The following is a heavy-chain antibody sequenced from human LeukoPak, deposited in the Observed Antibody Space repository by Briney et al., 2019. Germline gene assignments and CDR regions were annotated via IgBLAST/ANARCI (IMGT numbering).Heavy chain of an antibody. V-gene: IGHV3-9*01. J-gene: IGHJ4*02. CDR3: ATTGSGSYYDY. CDR1: GFTFDDYA. Sequence: KAGGSLRLSCAASGFTFDDYAMHWVRQAPGKGLEWVSGISWNSGSIGYADSVKGRFTISRDNAKNSLYLQMNSLRAEDTALYYCATTGSGSYYDYWGQGTLVTVSS. D-gene: IGHD1-26*01. CDR2: ISWNSGSI.